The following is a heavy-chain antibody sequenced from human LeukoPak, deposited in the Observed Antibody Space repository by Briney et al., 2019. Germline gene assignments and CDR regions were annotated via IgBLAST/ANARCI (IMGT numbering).Heavy chain of an antibody. Sequence: KSSETLSLTCTVSGGSISSNYWSWIRQPPGEGLEWIGYIYYSGSTIYNPSLKSRVTISVDTSKNQFSLKLSSVTTADTAVYYCARRAYSSGYYYFGYWGQGTLVTVSS. CDR2: IYYSGST. D-gene: IGHD3-22*01. J-gene: IGHJ4*02. CDR3: ARRAYSSGYYYFGY. V-gene: IGHV4-59*01. CDR1: GGSISSNY.